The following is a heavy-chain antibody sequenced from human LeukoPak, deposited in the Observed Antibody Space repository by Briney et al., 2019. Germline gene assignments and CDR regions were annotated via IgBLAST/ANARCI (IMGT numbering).Heavy chain of an antibody. V-gene: IGHV1-69*05. Sequence: ASVKASCKASGGTFSSYAISWVRQAPGQGLEWMGGIIPIFGTANYAQKFQGRVTITTDESTSTDYMELSSLRSEDTAVYYCARDNGYCSGGSCYLLDYWGQGTLVTVSS. J-gene: IGHJ4*02. CDR1: GGTFSSYA. D-gene: IGHD2-15*01. CDR3: ARDNGYCSGGSCYLLDY. CDR2: IIPIFGTA.